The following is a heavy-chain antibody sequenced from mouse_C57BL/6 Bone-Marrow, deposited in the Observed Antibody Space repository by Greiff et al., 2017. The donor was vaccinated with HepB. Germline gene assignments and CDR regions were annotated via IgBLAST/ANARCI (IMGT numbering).Heavy chain of an antibody. CDR2: IDPENGDT. CDR1: GFNIKDDY. J-gene: IGHJ2*01. CDR3: TTFYQGYFDY. D-gene: IGHD2-1*01. V-gene: IGHV14-4*01. Sequence: VQLQQSGAELVRPGASVKLSCTASGFNIKDDYMHWVKQRPEQGLEWIGWIDPENGDTEYASKFQGKATITADTSSNTAYLQLSSLTSEDTAVYYCTTFYQGYFDYWGQGTTLTVSS.